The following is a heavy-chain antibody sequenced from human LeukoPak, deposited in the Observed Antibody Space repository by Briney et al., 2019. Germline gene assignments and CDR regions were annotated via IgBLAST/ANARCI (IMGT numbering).Heavy chain of an antibody. CDR3: ARDTYGSGSSYYYGMDV. J-gene: IGHJ6*02. CDR2: IITIFGTA. V-gene: IGHV1-69*13. D-gene: IGHD3-10*01. CDR1: RGTLSRYA. Sequence: SLKVSCKTTRGTLSRYAICWVRQAPGQEVEWMGGIITIFGTANYAQKFQGRVTITADESTSTAYMELSSLRSEDTAVYYCARDTYGSGSSYYYGMDVWGQGTTVTVSS.